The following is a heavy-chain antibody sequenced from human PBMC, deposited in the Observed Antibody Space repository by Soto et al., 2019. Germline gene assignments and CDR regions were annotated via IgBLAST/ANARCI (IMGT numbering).Heavy chain of an antibody. J-gene: IGHJ6*02. CDR1: GGSISSGGYY. CDR3: ASFVVVVVPESMDV. Sequence: SETLSLTCTVSGGSISSGGYYWSWIRQHPGKGLEWIGYIYYSGSTYYNPSLKSRVTISVDTSKNQFSLKLSSVTAADTAVYYCASFVVVVVPESMDVWGQGTTVTVSS. V-gene: IGHV4-31*03. D-gene: IGHD2-2*01. CDR2: IYYSGST.